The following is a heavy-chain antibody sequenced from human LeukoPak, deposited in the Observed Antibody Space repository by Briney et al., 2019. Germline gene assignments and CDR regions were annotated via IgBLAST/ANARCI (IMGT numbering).Heavy chain of an antibody. D-gene: IGHD2-15*01. V-gene: IGHV1-2*02. CDR3: ARRCSGGSCSGAFDI. J-gene: IGHJ3*02. CDR2: INPNSGDT. CDR1: GYTFTGHY. Sequence: ASVKVSCKASGYTFTGHYMHWVPQAPGQGLEWMGWINPNSGDTNYAQKFQGSVTMTRDTSISTAYMELSSLRSDDTAVYYCARRCSGGSCSGAFDIWGQGTMVTVSS.